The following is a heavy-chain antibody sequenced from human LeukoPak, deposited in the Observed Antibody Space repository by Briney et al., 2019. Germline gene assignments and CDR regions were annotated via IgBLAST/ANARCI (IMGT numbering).Heavy chain of an antibody. Sequence: GGSLRLSCAASGFTFSSCGFNWVRQAPGKGVEWVSSIGPTGTDRYYADSVRGRFTISRDNAKNSMYLQMDSLRDEDTAVYYCATETIGRHYDYWGQGTLLTVSS. CDR2: IGPTGTDR. CDR1: GFTFSSCG. V-gene: IGHV3-21*01. J-gene: IGHJ4*02. CDR3: ATETIGRHYDY. D-gene: IGHD1-14*01.